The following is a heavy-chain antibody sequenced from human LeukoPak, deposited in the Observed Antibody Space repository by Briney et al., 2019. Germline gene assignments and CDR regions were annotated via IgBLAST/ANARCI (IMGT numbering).Heavy chain of an antibody. Sequence: ASVKVSCKASGYTFTSYGISWVRQAPGQGLEWMGWISAYNGNTNYAQKLQGRVTMTTDTSTSTAYMELRSLRSDDTAVYYCARDLGIAARPEIPDYWGQGTLVTVSS. CDR2: ISAYNGNT. CDR1: GYTFTSYG. D-gene: IGHD6-6*01. J-gene: IGHJ4*02. V-gene: IGHV1-18*01. CDR3: ARDLGIAARPEIPDY.